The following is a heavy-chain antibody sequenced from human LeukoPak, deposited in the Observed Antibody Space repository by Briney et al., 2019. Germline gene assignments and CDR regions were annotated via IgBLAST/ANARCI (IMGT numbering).Heavy chain of an antibody. CDR3: AKSRARFLECLDY. V-gene: IGHV3-21*04. CDR1: GFTFSSYS. J-gene: IGHJ4*02. Sequence: GGSLRLSCAASGFTFSSYSMNWVRQAPGKGLEWVSSISSSSSYIYYADSVKGRFTISRDNAKNSLYLQMNSLRAEDTAVYYCAKSRARFLECLDYWGQGTLVTVSS. CDR2: ISSSSSYI. D-gene: IGHD3-3*01.